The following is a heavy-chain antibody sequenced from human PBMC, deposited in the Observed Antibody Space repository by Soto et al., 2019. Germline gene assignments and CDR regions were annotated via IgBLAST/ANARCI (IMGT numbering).Heavy chain of an antibody. V-gene: IGHV4-39*01. Sequence: SETLSLTCTVSGASGNSRIHYWPWICQPPGKGVEWISSIHYTGNKHYSPSLKSRLTISIDTYRNQFSLTQNAVTAADTAVYYSARQGADPSTWSGGGCLALWGQGILVTVS. J-gene: IGHJ4*02. CDR3: ARQGADPSTWSGGGCLAL. CDR2: IHYTGNK. D-gene: IGHD6-13*01. CDR1: GASGNSRIHY.